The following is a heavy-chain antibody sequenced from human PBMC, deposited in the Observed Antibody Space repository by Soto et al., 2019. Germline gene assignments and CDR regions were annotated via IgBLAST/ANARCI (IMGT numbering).Heavy chain of an antibody. CDR3: ARDGDYYDSSGKNGY. D-gene: IGHD3-22*01. V-gene: IGHV1-69*13. CDR2: IIPIFGTA. Sequence: SVKVSCKASGGTFSSYAISWVRQAPGQGLEWMGGIIPIFGTANYAQKFQGRVTITADESTSTAYMELSSLRSEDTAVYYCARDGDYYDSSGKNGYWGQGTLVTVSS. CDR1: GGTFSSYA. J-gene: IGHJ4*02.